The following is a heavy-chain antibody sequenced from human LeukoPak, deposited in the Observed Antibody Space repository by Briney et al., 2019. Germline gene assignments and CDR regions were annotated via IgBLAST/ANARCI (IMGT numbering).Heavy chain of an antibody. V-gene: IGHV3-7*01. CDR1: GFTFGTYW. CDR3: ARLDGFNY. D-gene: IGHD5-24*01. CDR2: IKRDGSEK. Sequence: GGSLRLSCAASGFTFGTYWMTWVRQAPGKGPEWVANIKRDGSEKYYADSVKGRFTISRDNAKNSLFLQMNSLRVEDTAVYYCARLDGFNYWGQGTLVTVSS. J-gene: IGHJ4*02.